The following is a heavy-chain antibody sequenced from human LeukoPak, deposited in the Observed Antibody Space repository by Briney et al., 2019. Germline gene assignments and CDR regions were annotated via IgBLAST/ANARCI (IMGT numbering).Heavy chain of an antibody. CDR1: GYTFTGYC. D-gene: IGHD2-15*01. Sequence: ASVKVSCKASGYTFTGYCMDWVRQAPGQGLEWMGWINPNSGGTNYAQKFQGRVTMTRDTSISTAYMELSRLRSDDTAVYYCAGGYCSGGSCYDFDFWGQGTLVTVSS. CDR3: AGGYCSGGSCYDFDF. J-gene: IGHJ4*02. CDR2: INPNSGGT. V-gene: IGHV1-2*02.